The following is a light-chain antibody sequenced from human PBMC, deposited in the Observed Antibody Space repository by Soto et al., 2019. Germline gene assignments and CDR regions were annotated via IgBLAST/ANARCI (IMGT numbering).Light chain of an antibody. Sequence: DLQMSHCRSSLSASVGYGVSISCQASQNIHNYLNWYQHKPGRAPKLLIYDASNLEAGVPSRFRGSGPGTDFTFTISRLQPEDIATYYCQQYENIPTFGQGTRPEIK. V-gene: IGKV1-33*01. CDR1: QNIHNY. CDR3: QQYENIPT. CDR2: DAS. J-gene: IGKJ5*01.